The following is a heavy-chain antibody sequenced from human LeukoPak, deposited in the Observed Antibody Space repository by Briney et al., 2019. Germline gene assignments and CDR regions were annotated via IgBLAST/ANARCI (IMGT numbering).Heavy chain of an antibody. V-gene: IGHV4-39*01. CDR1: GGSIRSSSYY. Sequence: SETLSLTCPVAGGSIRSSSYYWGWIRQPPGKGLEGVENIYYSGISYYNPALQSRVTLSVDTSQNQFSLKLSSVTAADTAVYYCARLGGYSSSWYLYYFDYWGQGTLVTDCS. CDR3: ARLGGYSSSWYLYYFDY. CDR2: IYYSGIS. J-gene: IGHJ4*02. D-gene: IGHD6-13*01.